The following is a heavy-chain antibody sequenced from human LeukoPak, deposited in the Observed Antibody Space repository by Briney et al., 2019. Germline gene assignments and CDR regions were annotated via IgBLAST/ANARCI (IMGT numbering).Heavy chain of an antibody. CDR2: IRYDGSNK. V-gene: IGHV3-30*02. D-gene: IGHD5-18*01. J-gene: IGHJ4*02. CDR1: GFTFSSYG. CDR3: ARDPAPRDTHHFDY. Sequence: GGSLRLSSAASGFTFSSYGMHWVRQAPGKGLEWVAFIRYDGSNKYYADSVKGRFTISRDNSKNTLYLQMNSLRAEDTAVYYCARDPAPRDTHHFDYWGQGTLVTVSS.